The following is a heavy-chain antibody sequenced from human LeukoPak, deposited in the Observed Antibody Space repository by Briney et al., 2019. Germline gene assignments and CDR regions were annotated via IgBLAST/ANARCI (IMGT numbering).Heavy chain of an antibody. CDR3: AKDLHDILTGYPPGYFDY. D-gene: IGHD3-9*01. J-gene: IGHJ4*02. Sequence: GGPLRLSCAASEFTFSSYSMSWVRQAPGKGLEWVSAISGSGGSTYYADSVKGRFTISRDNSKNTLYLQMNSLRAEDTAVYYCAKDLHDILTGYPPGYFDYWGQGTLVTVSS. V-gene: IGHV3-23*01. CDR1: EFTFSSYS. CDR2: ISGSGGST.